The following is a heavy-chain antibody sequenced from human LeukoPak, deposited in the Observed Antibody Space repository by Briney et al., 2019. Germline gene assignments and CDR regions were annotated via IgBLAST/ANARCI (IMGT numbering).Heavy chain of an antibody. V-gene: IGHV1-2*02. J-gene: IGHJ5*02. D-gene: IGHD3-10*01. Sequence: ASVKVSCKASGYTFTSYGISWVRQAPGQGLEWMGWINPNSGGTNYAQKFQGRVTMTRDTSISTAYMELSRLRSDDTAVYYCARDRKVRGVIISNNWFDPWGQGTPVTVSS. CDR2: INPNSGGT. CDR3: ARDRKVRGVIISNNWFDP. CDR1: GYTFTSYG.